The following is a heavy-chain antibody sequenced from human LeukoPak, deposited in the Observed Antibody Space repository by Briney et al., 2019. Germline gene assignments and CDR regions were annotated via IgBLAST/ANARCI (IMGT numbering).Heavy chain of an antibody. CDR1: GFTFNDYA. Sequence: GGSLRLSCATSGFTFNDYAMNWVRQAPGKGLEWVAGISGSGADTYYADSVKGRFTISRDNAKNSLYLQMNSLRAEDTAVYYCARVISSTLDYWGQGTLVTVSS. V-gene: IGHV3-21*04. J-gene: IGHJ4*02. D-gene: IGHD3/OR15-3a*01. CDR3: ARVISSTLDY. CDR2: ISGSGADT.